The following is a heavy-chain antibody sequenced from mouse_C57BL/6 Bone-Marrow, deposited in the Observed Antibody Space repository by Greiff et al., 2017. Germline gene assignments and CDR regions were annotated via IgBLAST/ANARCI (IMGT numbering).Heavy chain of an antibody. Sequence: VQLQQPGAELVKPGASVKLSCKASGYTFTSYWMHWVKQRPGQGLEWIGMIHPNSGSTNYNEKFKSKATLTVDKSSSTAYMQLSSLTSEDSAVYYCARNPHYYGYAMDYWGQGTSVTVAS. CDR3: ARNPHYYGYAMDY. CDR2: IHPNSGST. J-gene: IGHJ4*01. CDR1: GYTFTSYW. D-gene: IGHD2-1*01. V-gene: IGHV1-64*01.